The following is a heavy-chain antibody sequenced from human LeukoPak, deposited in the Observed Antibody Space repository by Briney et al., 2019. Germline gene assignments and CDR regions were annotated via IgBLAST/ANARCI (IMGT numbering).Heavy chain of an antibody. J-gene: IGHJ4*02. V-gene: IGHV4-38-2*02. CDR3: ARIEAVTRGYNHAYYFDY. Sequence: SETLSLTCTVSTYSISSGYYWGWIRQPPGKGLEWIGNIYHNGNTYYNPSLKSRVTISVDTSKKQFSLKLRTATAADTAVSYCARIEAVTRGYNHAYYFDYWGQGTLVTVSS. D-gene: IGHD5-18*01. CDR1: TYSISSGYY. CDR2: IYHNGNT.